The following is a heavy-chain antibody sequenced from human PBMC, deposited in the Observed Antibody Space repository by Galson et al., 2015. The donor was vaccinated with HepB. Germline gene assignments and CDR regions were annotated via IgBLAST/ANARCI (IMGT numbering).Heavy chain of an antibody. Sequence: SLRLSCAASGFIFRGYAMSWVRQAPGKGLEWVSAISGSGSDTYYADSVKGRFTISRDNSKNTLYLQMNSLRADDTAVYYCAKDHWGEAAAGSCVFDYWGQGTLVTVSS. CDR3: AKDHWGEAAAGSCVFDY. J-gene: IGHJ4*02. D-gene: IGHD6-13*01. CDR2: ISGSGSDT. CDR1: GFIFRGYA. V-gene: IGHV3-23*01.